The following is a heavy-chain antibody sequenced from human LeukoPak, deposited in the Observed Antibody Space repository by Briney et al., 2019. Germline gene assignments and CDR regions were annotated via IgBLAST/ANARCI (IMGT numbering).Heavy chain of an antibody. D-gene: IGHD4-17*01. CDR3: AAEAANDYGDYGFSYGMDV. J-gene: IGHJ6*02. V-gene: IGHV1-58*01. Sequence: SVKVSCKASGFTFTSSAVQWVRQARGQRLKWIGWIVVGSGNTNYAQKFQERVTITRDMSTSTAYMELSSLRSEDTAVYYCAAEAANDYGDYGFSYGMDVWGQGTTVTVSS. CDR1: GFTFTSSA. CDR2: IVVGSGNT.